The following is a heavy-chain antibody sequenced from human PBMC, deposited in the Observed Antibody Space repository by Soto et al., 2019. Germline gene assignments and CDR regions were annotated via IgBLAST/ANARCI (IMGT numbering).Heavy chain of an antibody. J-gene: IGHJ6*02. V-gene: IGHV1-3*01. CDR3: AKDVVRGVLMAQVDV. CDR2: INAGNGNT. D-gene: IGHD3-10*01. Sequence: ASVKVSCKASGYAFTSYAMHWVRQAPGQRLEWMGWINAGNGNTKYSQKLQGRVTITRDTSASTAYMEMSSLRSEDTAVYYCAKDVVRGVLMAQVDVWGQGTTVTVSS. CDR1: GYAFTSYA.